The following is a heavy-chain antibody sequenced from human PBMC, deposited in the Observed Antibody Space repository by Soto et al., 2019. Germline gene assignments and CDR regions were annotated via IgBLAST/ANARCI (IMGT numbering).Heavy chain of an antibody. CDR3: AKDTATAITSYYFYGMDV. CDR2: ISYDGRNK. CDR1: GFIFSNYG. D-gene: IGHD5-12*01. J-gene: IGHJ6*02. V-gene: IGHV3-30*18. Sequence: TGGSLRLSCEASGFIFSNYGMHWVRQAPGKGLEWVAVISYDGRNKYYADSVRGRFTISRDNSKNTLHLQMNSLRGEDTAVYYCAKDTATAITSYYFYGMDVWGQGTTVTVSS.